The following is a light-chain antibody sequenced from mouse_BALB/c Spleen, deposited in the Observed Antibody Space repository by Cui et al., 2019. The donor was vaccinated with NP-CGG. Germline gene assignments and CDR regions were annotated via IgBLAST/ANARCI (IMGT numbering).Light chain of an antibody. J-gene: IGLJ1*01. CDR1: TGAVTTSNY. V-gene: IGLV1*01. CDR3: ALWYNNHWV. Sequence: QAVVTQESALTTSPGETVTLTCRSSTGAVTTSNYANWVQEKPDHLFTGLIGGTDNRAPGVPARFSGSLIGDNAALAITGAQTEDEAIYICALWYNNHWVFGGGTKLTVL. CDR2: GTD.